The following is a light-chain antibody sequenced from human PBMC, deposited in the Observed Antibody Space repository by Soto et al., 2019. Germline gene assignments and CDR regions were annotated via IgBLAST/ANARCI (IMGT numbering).Light chain of an antibody. CDR2: END. CDR3: ASWDSSLYGVV. CDR1: SSNIGKNF. Sequence: QSVLTQPPSVSAAPGQYVAISCSGGSSNIGKNFVSWYQQVPGAAPKVLIYENDKRLSGIPDRFSGSRSGTSVTLAIAGLQTGDEADYYCASWDSSLYGVVFGGGTKLTVL. V-gene: IGLV1-51*02. J-gene: IGLJ3*02.